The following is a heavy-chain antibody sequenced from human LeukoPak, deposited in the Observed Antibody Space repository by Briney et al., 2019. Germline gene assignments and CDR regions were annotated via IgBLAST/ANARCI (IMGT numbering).Heavy chain of an antibody. V-gene: IGHV3-23*01. CDR3: ARLQYFDWLSNWFDP. Sequence: GGSLRLSCLTSGFTLSTNAMSWVRQAPGKGLEWISGISGSGASTYYADSVKGRFTISRDDSRNTLYLQMNSLRGDDTAVYYCARLQYFDWLSNWFDPWGQGTLVTVSS. CDR1: GFTLSTNA. CDR2: ISGSGAST. J-gene: IGHJ5*02. D-gene: IGHD3-9*01.